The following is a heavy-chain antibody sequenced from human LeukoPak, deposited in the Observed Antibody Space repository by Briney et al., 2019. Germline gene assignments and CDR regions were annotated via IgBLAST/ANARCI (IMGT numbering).Heavy chain of an antibody. CDR2: IRYDGSNK. V-gene: IGHV3-30*02. Sequence: PGGSLRLSCAASGFTFSSYGMHWVRQAPGKGLEWVAFIRYDGSNKYYADSVKGRFTISRDNSKNTLYLQMNSLRAEDTAVYYCAKEMRYSSGWAPMGWFDPWGQGTLVTVSS. D-gene: IGHD6-19*01. CDR1: GFTFSSYG. CDR3: AKEMRYSSGWAPMGWFDP. J-gene: IGHJ5*02.